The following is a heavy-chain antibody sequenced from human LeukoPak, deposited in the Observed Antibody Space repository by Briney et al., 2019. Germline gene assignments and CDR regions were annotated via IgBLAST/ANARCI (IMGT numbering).Heavy chain of an antibody. D-gene: IGHD5-18*01. V-gene: IGHV4-61*05. CDR3: ARHPSTRGYSYGYGPIDP. CDR1: GGSISSSSYY. Sequence: PSETLSLTCTVSGGSISSSSYYWGWIRQPPGKGLEWIGYIYYSGSTNYNPSLKSRVTISVDTSKNQFSLKLSSVTAADTAVYYCARHPSTRGYSYGYGPIDPWGQGTLVTVSS. CDR2: IYYSGST. J-gene: IGHJ5*02.